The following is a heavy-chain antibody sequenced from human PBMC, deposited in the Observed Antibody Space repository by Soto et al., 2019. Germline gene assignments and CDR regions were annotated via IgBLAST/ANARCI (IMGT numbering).Heavy chain of an antibody. Sequence: QVQLQQWGAGLLKPSETLSLTCAVYGGSFSGYYWSWIRQPPGKGLEWIGEINHSGSTNYNPSLKSRVTVSVDTSKTQFSLKLSSVTAADTAVYYCARGWGAVLDYWGQGALVTVSS. CDR2: INHSGST. V-gene: IGHV4-34*01. J-gene: IGHJ4*02. CDR1: GGSFSGYY. CDR3: ARGWGAVLDY. D-gene: IGHD7-27*01.